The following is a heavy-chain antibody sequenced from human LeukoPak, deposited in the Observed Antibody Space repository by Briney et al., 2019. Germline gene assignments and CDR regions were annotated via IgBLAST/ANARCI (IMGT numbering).Heavy chain of an antibody. CDR3: ARDPGDTAGWFDP. CDR2: IYHSGST. D-gene: IGHD5-18*01. CDR1: GGSISSYY. Sequence: SETLSLTCTVSGGSISSYYWSWIRQPPGKGLEWIGYIYHSGSTNYNPSLKSRVTISVDTSKNQFSLKLSSVTAADTAVYYCARDPGDTAGWFDPWGQGTLVTVSS. J-gene: IGHJ5*02. V-gene: IGHV4-59*01.